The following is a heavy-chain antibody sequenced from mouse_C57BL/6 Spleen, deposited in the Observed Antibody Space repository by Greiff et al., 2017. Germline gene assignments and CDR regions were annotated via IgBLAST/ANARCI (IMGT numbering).Heavy chain of an antibody. CDR1: GYTFTSYW. Sequence: QVQLQQPGAELVMPGASVKLSCKASGYTFTSYWMHWVKQRPGQGLEWIGEIDPSDSYTNYNQKFKGKSTLTVDKSSSTAYMQLSSLTSEDSAVYYCASTVAPYAMDYWGQGTSVTVSS. CDR3: ASTVAPYAMDY. D-gene: IGHD1-1*01. V-gene: IGHV1-69*01. CDR2: IDPSDSYT. J-gene: IGHJ4*01.